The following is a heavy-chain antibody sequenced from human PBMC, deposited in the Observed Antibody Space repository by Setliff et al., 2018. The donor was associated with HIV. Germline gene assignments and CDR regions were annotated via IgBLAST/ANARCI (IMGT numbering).Heavy chain of an antibody. D-gene: IGHD3-10*01. Sequence: GASVKVSCKASGHTFSNSDIHWVRRATGQGLEWMGWMNPNTGVAGYALKFQGRVTMTRDTSISTAYMELSSLTFEDTAVYWCASGKGVGGVIITGGLDVWGKGTTVTVSS. J-gene: IGHJ6*03. CDR1: GHTFSNSD. V-gene: IGHV1-8*01. CDR2: MNPNTGVA. CDR3: ASGKGVGGVIITGGLDV.